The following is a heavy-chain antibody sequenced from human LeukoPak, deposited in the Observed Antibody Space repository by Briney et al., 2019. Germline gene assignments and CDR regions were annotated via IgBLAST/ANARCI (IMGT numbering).Heavy chain of an antibody. V-gene: IGHV3-33*01. Sequence: PGGSLRLSCATSGFTFSDYVMHWVRQAPGKGLEWVAVIWYDGSNRYYADSVRGRFTISRDNSKNTLFLQMNSLRVEDTAVYYCASLSITTATTVDFWGQGTLVTVSS. D-gene: IGHD1-1*01. CDR2: IWYDGSNR. J-gene: IGHJ4*02. CDR1: GFTFSDYV. CDR3: ASLSITTATTVDF.